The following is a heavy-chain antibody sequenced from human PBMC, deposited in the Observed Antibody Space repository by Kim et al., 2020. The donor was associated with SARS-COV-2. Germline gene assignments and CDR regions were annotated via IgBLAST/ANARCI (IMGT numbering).Heavy chain of an antibody. V-gene: IGHV4-4*02. J-gene: IGHJ4*02. CDR2: T. Sequence: TNYNPSLKSRVTISVDKAKNHFSLNLNTVTAGDTAVYYCSGSSGWYRLDYWGQGTLVTVSS. D-gene: IGHD6-19*01. CDR3: SGSSGWYRLDY.